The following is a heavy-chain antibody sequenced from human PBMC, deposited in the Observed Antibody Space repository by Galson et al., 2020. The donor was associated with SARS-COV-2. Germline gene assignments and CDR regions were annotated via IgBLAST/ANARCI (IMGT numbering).Heavy chain of an antibody. Sequence: SETLSLTCAVYGGSFSGYYWSWIRQPPGKGLEWIGEINHSGSTNYNPSLKSRVTISVDTSKNQFSLKLSSVTAADTAVYYCARGRRGSSRGLFDYWGQGTLVTVSS. CDR2: INHSGST. J-gene: IGHJ4*02. CDR3: ARGRRGSSRGLFDY. CDR1: GGSFSGYY. D-gene: IGHD6-13*01. V-gene: IGHV4-34*01.